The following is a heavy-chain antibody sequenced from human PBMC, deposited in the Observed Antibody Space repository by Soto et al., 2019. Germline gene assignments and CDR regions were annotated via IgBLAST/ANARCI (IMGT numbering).Heavy chain of an antibody. V-gene: IGHV5-51*01. CDR2: IYPGDSDT. CDR1: GYSFTSYW. Sequence: EVQLVQSGAEVKKPGESLKISCKGSGYSFTSYWIGWVRQMPGKGLEWMGIIYPGDSDTRYSPSFQGQVTISADKSISTAYLQWSSLKAADTAMYYCARHTRIGYNWNQRGGVSDNWFDPWGQGTLVTVSS. CDR3: ARHTRIGYNWNQRGGVSDNWFDP. J-gene: IGHJ5*02. D-gene: IGHD1-20*01.